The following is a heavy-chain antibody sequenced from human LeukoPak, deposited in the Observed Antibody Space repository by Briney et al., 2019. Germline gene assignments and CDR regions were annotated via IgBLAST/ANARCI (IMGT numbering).Heavy chain of an antibody. D-gene: IGHD3-22*01. CDR2: IYPGSDI. V-gene: IGHV3-53*01. Sequence: GGSLRLSCAASEFTVSSNYMSWVRQAPGKGLQWVSVIYPGSDIYYADSVKGRFIISRDNSKNTLFLQMNSLTADDTAVYYCARDNQRLLPHSNWFDPWGQGTLVTVSS. CDR3: ARDNQRLLPHSNWFDP. J-gene: IGHJ5*02. CDR1: EFTVSSNY.